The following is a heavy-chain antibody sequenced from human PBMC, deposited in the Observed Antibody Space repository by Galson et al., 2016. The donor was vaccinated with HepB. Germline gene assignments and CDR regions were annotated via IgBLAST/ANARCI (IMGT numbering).Heavy chain of an antibody. Sequence: SLRLSCAASGFTFRTYDMRWVRQTQPKGLEWVSAIGTAGDTYYQDAVKGRFTISRENAKNSLYLQMNSLRAVDTAVYYCARGPYRRSSFYYGMDVWGQGPSVTVSS. CDR2: IGTAGDT. CDR1: GFTFRTYD. CDR3: ARGPYRRSSFYYGMDV. V-gene: IGHV3-13*01. J-gene: IGHJ6*02. D-gene: IGHD3-10*01.